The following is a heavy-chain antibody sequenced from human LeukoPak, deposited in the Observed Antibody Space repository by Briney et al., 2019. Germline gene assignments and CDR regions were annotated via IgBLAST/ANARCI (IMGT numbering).Heavy chain of an antibody. CDR3: ARHASGDNGNAFDI. Sequence: SETLSLTCTVSGGSISSYYWSWIRQPPGKGLEWIGYIYYSGSTNYNPSLKSRVTISVDTSKNQFSLKLNSVTAAGTAVYYCARHASGDNGNAFDIWGQGTMVTVSS. CDR2: IYYSGST. J-gene: IGHJ3*02. V-gene: IGHV4-59*08. D-gene: IGHD4-17*01. CDR1: GGSISSYY.